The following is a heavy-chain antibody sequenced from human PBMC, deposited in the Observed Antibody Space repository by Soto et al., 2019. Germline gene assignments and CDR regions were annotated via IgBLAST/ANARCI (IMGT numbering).Heavy chain of an antibody. J-gene: IGHJ5*02. V-gene: IGHV4-34*01. Sequence: PSERRWRTCSVGAGCVSVYYWNWIRQPPGKGLEWTGEINHTGGTHINPSLKSRVTMPVDTSKNQFSLRLSSVTAADTAIYSCATRITVFGLLIPRFYPRDSGTPDTVST. CDR3: ATRITVFGLLIPRFYP. CDR1: AGCVSVYY. D-gene: IGHD3-3*01. CDR2: INHTGGT.